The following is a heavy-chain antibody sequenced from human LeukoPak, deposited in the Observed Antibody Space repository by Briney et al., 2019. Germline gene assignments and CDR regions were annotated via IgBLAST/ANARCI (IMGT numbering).Heavy chain of an antibody. CDR2: ISSSSSTI. J-gene: IGHJ3*01. CDR3: ARDPRGSGSYYVSAFDL. Sequence: GGSLRLSCTASGFTFSTYSMNWVRQAPGKGLEWISYISSSSSTIYYADSVKDRFTVSRDNVENSLYLQVNSLSAEDTAVYYCARDPRGSGSYYVSAFDLWGQGTVVTASS. V-gene: IGHV3-48*01. CDR1: GFTFSTYS. D-gene: IGHD3-16*01.